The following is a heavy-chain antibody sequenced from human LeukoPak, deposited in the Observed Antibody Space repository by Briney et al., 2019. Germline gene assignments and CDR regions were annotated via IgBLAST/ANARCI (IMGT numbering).Heavy chain of an antibody. Sequence: ASVKVSCKASGYTFTSYGISWVRQAPGQGLGWMGWISAYNGNTNYAQKLQCRVTMTTDTSTSTAYMELRSLRSDDTAVYYCARIVTIFGVVTDYYYYYYMDVWGKGTTVTVSS. V-gene: IGHV1-18*01. CDR1: GYTFTSYG. J-gene: IGHJ6*03. CDR2: ISAYNGNT. D-gene: IGHD3-3*01. CDR3: ARIVTIFGVVTDYYYYYYMDV.